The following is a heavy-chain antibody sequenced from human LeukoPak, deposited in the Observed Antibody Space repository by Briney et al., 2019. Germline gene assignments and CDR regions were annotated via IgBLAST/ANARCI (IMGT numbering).Heavy chain of an antibody. V-gene: IGHV3-30*18. CDR1: GFTFSSYG. J-gene: IGHJ4*02. CDR3: AKGYCSSTSCLKTD. D-gene: IGHD2-2*01. CDR2: ISYDGINK. Sequence: GRSLRLSCAASGFTFSSYGMHWVRQAPGKGLEWVAVISYDGINKYYADSVKGRFTISRDNSKNTLFLQMNSLRVEDTAVYYCAKGYCSSTSCLKTDWGQGTLVTVSS.